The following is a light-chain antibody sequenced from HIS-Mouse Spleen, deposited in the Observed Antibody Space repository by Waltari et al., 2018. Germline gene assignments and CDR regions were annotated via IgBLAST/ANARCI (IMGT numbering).Light chain of an antibody. Sequence: DIQLTQSPSFLSASVGDRVTITCRASQSISSWLAWYQQKPGKAPKLLIYKASSLESGVPSRFSGSGSGTEFTLTISSLQPDDFATYYCQQYNSYGTFGQGTKVEIK. CDR3: QQYNSYGT. V-gene: IGKV1-5*03. CDR1: QSISSW. CDR2: KAS. J-gene: IGKJ1*01.